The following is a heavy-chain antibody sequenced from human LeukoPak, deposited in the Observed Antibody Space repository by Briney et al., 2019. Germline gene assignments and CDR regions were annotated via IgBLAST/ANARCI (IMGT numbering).Heavy chain of an antibody. Sequence: GGSLRLSCAASGFTFSSYGMHWVRQAPGKGLEWVAVIWYDGSNKYYADSVKGRFTISRDNSKNTLYLQMNSLRAEDTAVYYCARATTGRNYMDVWGKGTTVTVSS. V-gene: IGHV3-33*01. D-gene: IGHD5-12*01. CDR2: IWYDGSNK. CDR3: ARATTGRNYMDV. CDR1: GFTFSSYG. J-gene: IGHJ6*03.